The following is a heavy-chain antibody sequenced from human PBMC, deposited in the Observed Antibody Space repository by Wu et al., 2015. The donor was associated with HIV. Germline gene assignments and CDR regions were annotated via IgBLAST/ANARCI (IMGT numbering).Heavy chain of an antibody. CDR3: SRGPALRSCLSTSCLGPSDM. D-gene: IGHD2-2*01. CDR1: GYSFSNYY. J-gene: IGHJ3*02. Sequence: QAQLEQSGAEVGRPGASVKVSCKASGYSFSNYYIHWVRQAPGQGLEWMAWMNPEDGASNFGLRFHGRVTVTRDTSTNSAYMELTRLSSDDTAIYFCSRGPALRSCLSTSCLGPSDMWGQGTLVTVSS. CDR2: MNPEDGAS. V-gene: IGHV1-2*02.